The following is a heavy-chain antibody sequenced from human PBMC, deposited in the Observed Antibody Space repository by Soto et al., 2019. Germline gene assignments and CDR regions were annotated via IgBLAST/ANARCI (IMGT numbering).Heavy chain of an antibody. CDR2: ISDSGSKT. J-gene: IGHJ4*02. V-gene: IGHV3-23*01. Sequence: EVQLLESGGGLAQPGESLGLSCAASGFAFPTYAMTWVRQIPGKVLAWVASISDSGSKTYYADSVEGRVTIYRDNSMNTVSLQMNNLRVDDSAVYYCGKKKGARDADLQYFFGSWGQGTLVTVSS. CDR3: GKKKGARDADLQYFFGS. CDR1: GFAFPTYA. D-gene: IGHD3-16*01.